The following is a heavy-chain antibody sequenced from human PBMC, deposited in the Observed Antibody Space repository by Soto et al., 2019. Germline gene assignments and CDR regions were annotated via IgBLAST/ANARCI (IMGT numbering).Heavy chain of an antibody. CDR2: ISASSSHK. Sequence: EVQLVESGGRLVKPGESLRLSCVASGFDFSYYTMNWVRQAPGKGLEWVSAISASSSHKYSADSVRGRFTFSRDNANNSLYLQLNNLRVEEPAVYYCARLRSDAFDIWGQGTLVTVSS. D-gene: IGHD4-17*01. CDR3: ARLRSDAFDI. J-gene: IGHJ3*02. V-gene: IGHV3-21*02. CDR1: GFDFSYYT.